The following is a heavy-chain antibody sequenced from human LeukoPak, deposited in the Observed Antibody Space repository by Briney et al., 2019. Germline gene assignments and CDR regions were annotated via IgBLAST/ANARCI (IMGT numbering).Heavy chain of an antibody. J-gene: IGHJ4*02. CDR2: ISGSGGST. D-gene: IGHD2-2*01. CDR1: GFTFSSYA. Sequence: GGSLRLSCAASGFTFSSYAMSWVRQAPGRGLEWVSAISGSGGSTYYADSVKGRFTISRDNSKYTLYLQMNSLRAEDTAVYYCASHCSSTSCHGDYWGQGTLVTVSS. CDR3: ASHCSSTSCHGDY. V-gene: IGHV3-23*01.